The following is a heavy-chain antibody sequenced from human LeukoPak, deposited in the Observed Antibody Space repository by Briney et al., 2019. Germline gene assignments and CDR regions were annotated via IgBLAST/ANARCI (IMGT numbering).Heavy chain of an antibody. Sequence: GASVKVSCKASGYTFTDYYMHWVRQAPGQGFEWMGGIIPIFGTANYAQKFQGRVTITADKATSTAYMELSSLRSEDTAVYYCARVEWFGEPPYYYGVDVWGKGTTVTVSS. J-gene: IGHJ6*04. D-gene: IGHD3-10*01. CDR3: ARVEWFGEPPYYYGVDV. CDR1: GYTFTDYY. CDR2: IIPIFGTA. V-gene: IGHV1-69*06.